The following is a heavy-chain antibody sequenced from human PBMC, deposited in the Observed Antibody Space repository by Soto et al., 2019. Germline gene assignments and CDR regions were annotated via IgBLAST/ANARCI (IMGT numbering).Heavy chain of an antibody. CDR1: GGSISSYY. V-gene: IGHV4-59*01. J-gene: IGHJ6*02. Sequence: PSETLSLTCTVSGGSISSYYWIWIRQPPGKGLEWIGYIYYSGSTNYNPSLKSRVTISVDTSKNQFSLKLSSVTAADTAVYYCAREYGSGSYIMGYYYGMDVWGQGTTVTVS. D-gene: IGHD3-10*01. CDR2: IYYSGST. CDR3: AREYGSGSYIMGYYYGMDV.